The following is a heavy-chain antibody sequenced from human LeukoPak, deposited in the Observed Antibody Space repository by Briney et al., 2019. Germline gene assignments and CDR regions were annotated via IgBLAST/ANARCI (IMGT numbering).Heavy chain of an antibody. CDR2: INPNSGGT. CDR3: ARPIGYCTNGVCDELDY. D-gene: IGHD2-8*01. CDR1: GYTFTGYY. Sequence: VASVMVSCKASGYTFTGYYMHWVRQAPGQGLEWMGWINPNSGGTNYAQKFQGRVTMTRDTSISTAYMELSRLRSDDTAVYYCARPIGYCTNGVCDELDYWGQGTLVTVSS. V-gene: IGHV1-2*02. J-gene: IGHJ4*02.